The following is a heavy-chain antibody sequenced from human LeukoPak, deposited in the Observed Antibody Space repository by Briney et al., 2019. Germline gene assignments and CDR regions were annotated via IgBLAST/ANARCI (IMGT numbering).Heavy chain of an antibody. CDR3: ARDRRWAVGLWFDS. J-gene: IGHJ5*01. V-gene: IGHV3-48*04. CDR1: GFTFSFHS. D-gene: IGHD4-23*01. CDR2: INGDSGTI. Sequence: PGGSLRLSCAASGFTFSFHSMNWVRQAPGRGLEWVSNINGDSGTINYADSVKGRFTISRDNAKNSLYLQMNSLRAEDTAIYYCARDRRWAVGLWFDSWGQGTLVTVSS.